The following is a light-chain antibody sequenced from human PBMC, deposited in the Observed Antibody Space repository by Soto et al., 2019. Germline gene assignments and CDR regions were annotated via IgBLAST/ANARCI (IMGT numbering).Light chain of an antibody. Sequence: EIVMTQSLATLFVSPGERATLSCRASQSVSSNLAWYQQKPGQAPRLLIYGASTRATGIPARFSGSGSGTEFTLTISSLQSEAFAVYYCQQYNNWPLWTFGQGTK. CDR1: QSVSSN. CDR3: QQYNNWPLWT. J-gene: IGKJ1*01. CDR2: GAS. V-gene: IGKV3-15*01.